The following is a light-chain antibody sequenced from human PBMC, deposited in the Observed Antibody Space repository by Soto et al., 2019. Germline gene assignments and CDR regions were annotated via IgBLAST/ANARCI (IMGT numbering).Light chain of an antibody. CDR2: EGS. J-gene: IGLJ2*01. V-gene: IGLV2-23*01. CDR1: SSDVGSYNL. CDR3: SSYVGSNNLL. Sequence: QSALTQPASVSGSPGQSITISCTGTSSDVGSYNLVSWYQQHPGKAPKLMIYEGSKRPSGVSNRFSGSKSGNTASLTISGLQAEDEADYYCSSYVGSNNLLFGGGTKLTVL.